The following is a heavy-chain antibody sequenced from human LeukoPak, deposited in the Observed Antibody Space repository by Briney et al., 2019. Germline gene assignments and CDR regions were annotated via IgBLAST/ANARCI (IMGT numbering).Heavy chain of an antibody. Sequence: GASVKVSCKASGYTFTGYYMHWVRQATGQGLEWMGWMNPNSGNTGYAQKFQGRVTMTRNTSISTAYMELSSLRSEDTAVYYCARGQFMWELGPDYWGQGTLVTVSS. CDR3: ARGQFMWELGPDY. CDR1: GYTFTGYY. V-gene: IGHV1-8*02. J-gene: IGHJ4*02. CDR2: MNPNSGNT. D-gene: IGHD1-26*01.